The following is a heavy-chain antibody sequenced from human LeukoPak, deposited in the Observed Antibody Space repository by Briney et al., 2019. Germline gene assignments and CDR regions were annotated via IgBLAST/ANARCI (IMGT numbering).Heavy chain of an antibody. D-gene: IGHD5-24*01. V-gene: IGHV3-23*01. Sequence: PGGSLRLSCAVSGFTFSSYAMTWVRQAPGKGLDWVSGIGGGSGSTYYSDSVKGRFTVSRDTSKNTLYLQMNSLRVEGTAVYYCARDGVATNDWHPDHWGQGTLVTVSS. CDR3: ARDGVATNDWHPDH. CDR1: GFTFSSYA. J-gene: IGHJ4*02. CDR2: IGGGSGST.